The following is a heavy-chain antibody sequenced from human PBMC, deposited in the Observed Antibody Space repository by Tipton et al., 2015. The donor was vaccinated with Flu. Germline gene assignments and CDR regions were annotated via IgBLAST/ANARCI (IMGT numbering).Heavy chain of an antibody. D-gene: IGHD4-23*01. J-gene: IGHJ4*02. CDR3: ARRSSDYGGNCFDY. CDR2: IYRSGNS. Sequence: PGLVKPSETLSLTCDVSRYSISSGFYWGWLRQPPGRGLEWIGNIYRSGNSYSNPSLRSRVTISVDTSKNQFFLRLNSVTAADTAVYYCARRSSDYGGNCFDYWGQGTLVTVSS. CDR1: RYSISSGFY. V-gene: IGHV4-38-2*01.